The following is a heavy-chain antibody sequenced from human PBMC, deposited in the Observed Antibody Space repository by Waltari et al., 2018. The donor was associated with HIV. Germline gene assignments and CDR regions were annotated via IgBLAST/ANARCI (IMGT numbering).Heavy chain of an antibody. J-gene: IGHJ4*02. CDR2: IYTSGRT. Sequence: QVQLQESGPGLVKPSETLSLTCTVPGGSISSYYWSWIRQPAGKGLAWIGCIYTSGRTTYNPSLKWRVTMAVDTSKNQCSLKLSSVTAADTAVYYCATTYSGSYVAYWGQGTLVTVSS. V-gene: IGHV4-4*07. CDR3: ATTYSGSYVAY. D-gene: IGHD1-26*01. CDR1: GGSISSYY.